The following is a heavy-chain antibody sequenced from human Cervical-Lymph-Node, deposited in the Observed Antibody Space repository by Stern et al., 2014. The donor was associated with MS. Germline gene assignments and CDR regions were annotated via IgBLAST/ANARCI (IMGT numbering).Heavy chain of an antibody. Sequence: QLQLQESGPGLVKPSQTLSLTCTVSGGSISSGSYYWSWIRQPAGKGLEWIGRIYTSGSTNYNPSLKSRVTISVDTAKNQFPLKLSFGTAADTAVYYCARDYTTVTTYWFDPWGQGTLVTVSS. J-gene: IGHJ5*02. V-gene: IGHV4-61*02. CDR1: GGSISSGSYY. CDR2: IYTSGST. CDR3: ARDYTTVTTYWFDP. D-gene: IGHD4-17*01.